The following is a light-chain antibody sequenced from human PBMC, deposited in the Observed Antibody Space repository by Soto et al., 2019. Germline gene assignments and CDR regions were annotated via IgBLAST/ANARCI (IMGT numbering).Light chain of an antibody. CDR1: SSDVGGYDH. CDR2: EVT. V-gene: IGLV2-8*01. J-gene: IGLJ1*01. Sequence: QSALTQPPSASGSLGQSVTIPCTGTSSDVGGYDHVSWYQQHPGKAPKLMIYEVTKRPAGVPDRFSGSKSGNTASLTVSGLQAEDEADYYCSSYTGGNPSYVFGTGTKVTVL. CDR3: SSYTGGNPSYV.